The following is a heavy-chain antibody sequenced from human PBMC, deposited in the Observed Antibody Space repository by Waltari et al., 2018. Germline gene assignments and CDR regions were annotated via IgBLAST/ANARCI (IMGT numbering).Heavy chain of an antibody. Sequence: QVQLKESGPGLVLPSETLSLTCTVSGYSISDGYYWAWIRQSPDKGLEWIGNIYPSGATSYNLSLRGRVTISVDTSKNQFSRRLISMTAADTAVYYCATIFGAAFDYWGQGIPVAVSS. V-gene: IGHV4-38-2*02. CDR1: GYSISDGYY. CDR2: IYPSGAT. D-gene: IGHD3-3*01. CDR3: ATIFGAAFDY. J-gene: IGHJ4*02.